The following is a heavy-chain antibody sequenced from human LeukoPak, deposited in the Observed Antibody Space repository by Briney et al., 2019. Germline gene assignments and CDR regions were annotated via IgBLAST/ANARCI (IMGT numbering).Heavy chain of an antibody. D-gene: IGHD6-13*01. Sequence: SGPTLVKPTQTLTLTCTFSGFSLSTSGVGVGWIRQPPGKALEWPALIYWDDDKRYSPSLKSRLTITKDTSKNQVVLTMTNMDPVDTATYYCAHRQSGIAAAGPYYFDYWGQGTLVTVSS. CDR1: GFSLSTSGVG. J-gene: IGHJ4*02. CDR3: AHRQSGIAAAGPYYFDY. CDR2: IYWDDDK. V-gene: IGHV2-5*02.